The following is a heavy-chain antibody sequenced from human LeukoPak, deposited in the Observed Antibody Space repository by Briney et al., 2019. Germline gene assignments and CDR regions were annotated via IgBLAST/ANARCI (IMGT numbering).Heavy chain of an antibody. CDR3: AKPIYHYYDSSGYSDY. Sequence: GGSLRLSCAAARFTLSIYAMSRVRQAPGKGLEGVSAISGSGGSTYYADSVKGRFTISRDNPKNTLYLQINSLRAEDTAVYYCAKPIYHYYDSSGYSDYWGQGTLVTVSS. J-gene: IGHJ4*02. CDR2: ISGSGGST. CDR1: RFTLSIYA. D-gene: IGHD3-22*01. V-gene: IGHV3-23*01.